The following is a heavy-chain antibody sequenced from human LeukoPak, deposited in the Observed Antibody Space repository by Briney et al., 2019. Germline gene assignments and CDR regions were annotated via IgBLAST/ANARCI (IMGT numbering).Heavy chain of an antibody. CDR2: ISSSSSYI. V-gene: IGHV3-21*01. CDR1: GFTFSSYS. J-gene: IGHJ4*02. Sequence: GGSLRLSCAASGFTFSSYSMNWVRQAPGKGLEWVSSISSSSSYIYYADSVKGRLTISRDNAKNSLYLQMNSLRAEDTAVYYCASMNYYDSSGYPAYWGQGTLVTVSS. D-gene: IGHD3-22*01. CDR3: ASMNYYDSSGYPAY.